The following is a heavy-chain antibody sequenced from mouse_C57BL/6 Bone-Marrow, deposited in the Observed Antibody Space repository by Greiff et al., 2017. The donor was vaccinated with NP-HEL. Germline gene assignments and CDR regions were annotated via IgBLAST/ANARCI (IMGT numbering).Heavy chain of an antibody. CDR2: ISSGGSYT. CDR1: GFTFSSYG. J-gene: IGHJ3*01. Sequence: EVQVVESGGDLVKPGGSLKLSCAASGFTFSSYGMSWVRQTPDKRLEWVATISSGGSYTYYPDSVKGRFTISRDNAKNTLYLQMSSLKSEDTAMYYCARQDTTAYWGQGTLVTVSA. D-gene: IGHD1-1*01. CDR3: ARQDTTAY. V-gene: IGHV5-6*01.